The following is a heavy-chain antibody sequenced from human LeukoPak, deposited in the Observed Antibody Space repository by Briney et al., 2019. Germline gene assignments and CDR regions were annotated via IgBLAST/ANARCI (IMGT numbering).Heavy chain of an antibody. CDR3: ARDLVHRDAFDI. Sequence: ASVKVSCKASRYTFTGYYMHWVRQAPGQGLEWMGWINPNSGGTNYAQKFQGRVTMTRDTSISTAYMELSRLRSDDTAVYYCARDLVHRDAFDIWGQGTMVTVSS. J-gene: IGHJ3*02. V-gene: IGHV1-2*02. CDR2: INPNSGGT. CDR1: RYTFTGYY. D-gene: IGHD6-13*01.